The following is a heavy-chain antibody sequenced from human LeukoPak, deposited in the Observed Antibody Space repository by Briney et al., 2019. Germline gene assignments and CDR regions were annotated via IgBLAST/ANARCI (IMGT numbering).Heavy chain of an antibody. V-gene: IGHV3-23*01. J-gene: IGHJ4*02. D-gene: IGHD3-3*01. CDR3: AKDFWSGYYPHY. CDR2: ISGSGDST. Sequence: GGSLRLSCAASEFTFSNSAMSWVRQAPGKGLEWVSSISGSGDSTYYADSVKGRFTMSRDNSKNTLYLQMNSLRAEDTAVYYCAKDFWSGYYPHYWGQGTLVAVSS. CDR1: EFTFSNSA.